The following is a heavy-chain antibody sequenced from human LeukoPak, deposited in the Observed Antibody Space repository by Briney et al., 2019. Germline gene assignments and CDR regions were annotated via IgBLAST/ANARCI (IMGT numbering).Heavy chain of an antibody. Sequence: GGSLRLSCAASGFTFSIYSMNWLRQAPGKGLEGVSWISSSSNTIYYADSVKGRFTISRDNAKNSLYLQMNSLRAEDMALYYCAKGGATIYGAFDIWGQGTMVTVSS. D-gene: IGHD5-12*01. V-gene: IGHV3-48*04. CDR1: GFTFSIYS. CDR3: AKGGATIYGAFDI. CDR2: ISSSSNTI. J-gene: IGHJ3*02.